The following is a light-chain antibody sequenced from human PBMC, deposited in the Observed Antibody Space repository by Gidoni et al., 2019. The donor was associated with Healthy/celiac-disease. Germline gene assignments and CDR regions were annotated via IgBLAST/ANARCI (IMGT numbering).Light chain of an antibody. V-gene: IGLV1-44*01. J-gene: IGLJ3*02. Sequence: QSVLTQPPSASGTPGQRVTISCSGSSSNIGSNTVNWYQQLPGTAPKLRIYSNNQRPSGVPDRFSGSKSGTSASLAISGLQSEDEADYYCAAWDDSFWVFGGGTKLTVL. CDR2: SNN. CDR1: SSNIGSNT. CDR3: AAWDDSFWV.